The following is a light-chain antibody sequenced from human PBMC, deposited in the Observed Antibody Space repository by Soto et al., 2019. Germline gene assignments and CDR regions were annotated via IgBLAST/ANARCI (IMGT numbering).Light chain of an antibody. V-gene: IGKV1-39*01. J-gene: IGKJ5*01. Sequence: DIQMTQSPSSLSGSVGDRVTITCPASENISRHLNWYQQKPGKAPKLLIYAASSLQNGVPSRFRGGGSGTDFTLTISNLQPEDFATYYCQQTYTTLSITFGQGTRLE. CDR2: AAS. CDR1: ENISRH. CDR3: QQTYTTLSIT.